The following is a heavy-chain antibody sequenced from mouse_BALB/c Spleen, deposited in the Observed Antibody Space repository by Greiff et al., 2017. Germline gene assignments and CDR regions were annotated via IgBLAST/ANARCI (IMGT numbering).Heavy chain of an antibody. CDR2: ILPGSGST. V-gene: IGHV1-9*01. Sequence: QVQLKQSGAELMKPGASVKISCKATGYTFSSYWIEWVKQRPGHGLEWIGEILPGSGSTNYNEKFKGKATFTADTSSNTAYMQLSSLTSEDSAVYYCARSRGPTMITAAWFAYWGQGTLVTVSA. D-gene: IGHD2-4*01. CDR1: GYTFSSYW. J-gene: IGHJ3*01. CDR3: ARSRGPTMITAAWFAY.